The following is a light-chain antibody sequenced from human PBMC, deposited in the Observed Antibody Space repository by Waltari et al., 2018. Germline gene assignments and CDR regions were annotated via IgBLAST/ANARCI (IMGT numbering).Light chain of an antibody. CDR2: GAS. Sequence: EIVLTQSPGTLSLSPGERATLPCRASLSVSSTYLAWYQQRPGQAPRLLIYGASSRATGIPDRFSGSGSGTDFTLTISRLEPEDSAVYYCQQLWTFGQGTKVEIK. V-gene: IGKV3-20*01. J-gene: IGKJ1*01. CDR1: LSVSSTY. CDR3: QQLWT.